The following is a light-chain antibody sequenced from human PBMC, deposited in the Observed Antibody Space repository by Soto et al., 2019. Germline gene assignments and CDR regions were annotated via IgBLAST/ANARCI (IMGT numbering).Light chain of an antibody. V-gene: IGKV3-20*01. Sequence: EIVLTQSPGTLSLSLGDRATLSCRASQSVYSSYLAWYQQKPGQPPRLLISGASSRATGIPDRFSGSWSGTDFTLTISRLEPEDFALYYCQQYGNSPPLTFGGGTKVEIK. J-gene: IGKJ4*01. CDR2: GAS. CDR1: QSVYSSY. CDR3: QQYGNSPPLT.